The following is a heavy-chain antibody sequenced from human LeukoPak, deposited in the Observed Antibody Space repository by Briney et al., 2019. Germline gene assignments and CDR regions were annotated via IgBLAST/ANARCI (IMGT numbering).Heavy chain of an antibody. CDR2: ISYDGSNK. D-gene: IGHD2-2*01. V-gene: IGHV3-30-3*01. CDR3: ARECRTKVPAALCYFDY. CDR1: GFTFSSYA. Sequence: GGSLRLSCAASGFTFSSYAMHWVRQAPGKGLEWVAVISYDGSNKYYADSVKGRFTISRDNSKNTLYLQMNSLRAEDTAVYYWARECRTKVPAALCYFDYWGQGTLVTVSS. J-gene: IGHJ4*02.